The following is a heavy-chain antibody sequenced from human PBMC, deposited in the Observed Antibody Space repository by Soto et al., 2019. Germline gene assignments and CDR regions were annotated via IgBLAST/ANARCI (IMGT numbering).Heavy chain of an antibody. D-gene: IGHD3-3*01. CDR2: ISYDGSNK. CDR3: AKDDGLRFLEWSVYD. J-gene: IGHJ4*02. V-gene: IGHV3-30*18. Sequence: GGSLRLSCAASGFTFSSYGMHWVRQAPGKGLEWVAVISYDGSNKYYADSVKGRFTISRDNSKNTLYLQMNSLRAEDTAVYYCAKDDGLRFLEWSVYDWGQGTLVTVSS. CDR1: GFTFSSYG.